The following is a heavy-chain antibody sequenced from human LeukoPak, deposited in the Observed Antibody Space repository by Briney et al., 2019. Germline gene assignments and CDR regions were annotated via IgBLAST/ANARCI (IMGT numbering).Heavy chain of an antibody. J-gene: IGHJ4*02. V-gene: IGHV3-7*01. CDR1: GFTFSSYA. Sequence: GGSLRLSCAASGFTFSSYAMHWVRQTPGKGLEWVASIKEDGSEKYYVDSVKGRFTISRDNAKNSLYLQMSSLRAEDTAVYYCARRGYSFGSDYWGPGTLVTVSP. CDR3: ARRGYSFGSDY. D-gene: IGHD5-18*01. CDR2: IKEDGSEK.